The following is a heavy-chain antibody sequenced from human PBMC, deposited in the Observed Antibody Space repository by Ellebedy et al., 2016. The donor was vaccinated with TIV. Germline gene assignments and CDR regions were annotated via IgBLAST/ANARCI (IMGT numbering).Heavy chain of an antibody. D-gene: IGHD3-22*01. CDR3: ARSLRSTSGYYYLDS. CDR2: INGDNGST. J-gene: IGHJ4*02. CDR1: GYTFTNYA. V-gene: IGHV1-3*01. Sequence: ASVKVSCKASGYTFTNYAIHWVRQAPGQRLEWMGWINGDNGSTNYSQKFQGRVTFTKDTSASTGFMDLRRLGSEGTAVYYCARSLRSTSGYYYLDSWGQGTLVTVTS.